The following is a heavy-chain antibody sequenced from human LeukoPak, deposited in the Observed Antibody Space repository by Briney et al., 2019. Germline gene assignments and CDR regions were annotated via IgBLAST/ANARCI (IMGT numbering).Heavy chain of an antibody. CDR2: ISSSSSYI. J-gene: IGHJ4*02. CDR3: ARGGEPVGFDY. Sequence: KTGGSLRLSCAASGFIFSSYSMNWVRQAPGKGLEWVSFISSSSSYIYYADSVKGRFTISRDNAKNSLSLQMNSLRAEDTAVYYCARGGEPVGFDYWGQGTLVTVSS. CDR1: GFIFSSYS. D-gene: IGHD1-26*01. V-gene: IGHV3-21*01.